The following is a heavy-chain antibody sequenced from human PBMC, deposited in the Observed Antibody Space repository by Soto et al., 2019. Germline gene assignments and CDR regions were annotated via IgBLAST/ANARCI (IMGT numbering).Heavy chain of an antibody. D-gene: IGHD2-15*01. Sequence: GGSLRLSCAASGFTFSSYTMSWVRQAPGKGLEWVSSISASGGSPNYADFVQGRFTISRDNPRSTLYLQMNSLRAEDTASYYCAKARCSGGTCYVPDYWGQGALVTVSS. V-gene: IGHV3-23*01. J-gene: IGHJ4*02. CDR3: AKARCSGGTCYVPDY. CDR1: GFTFSSYT. CDR2: ISASGGSP.